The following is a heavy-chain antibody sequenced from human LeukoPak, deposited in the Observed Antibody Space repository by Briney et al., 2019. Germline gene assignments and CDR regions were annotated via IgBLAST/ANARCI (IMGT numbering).Heavy chain of an antibody. CDR2: ISAYNGNT. CDR1: GYTFTSYG. CDR3: ARDFDYYDCSGPRADV. Sequence: GASVKVSCKASGYTFTSYGISWVRQAPGQGLEWMGWISAYNGNTNYAQKLQGRVTMTTDTSTSTAYMELRSLRSDDTAVYYCARDFDYYDCSGPRADVRGQGTTVTVSS. V-gene: IGHV1-18*01. J-gene: IGHJ6*02. D-gene: IGHD3-22*01.